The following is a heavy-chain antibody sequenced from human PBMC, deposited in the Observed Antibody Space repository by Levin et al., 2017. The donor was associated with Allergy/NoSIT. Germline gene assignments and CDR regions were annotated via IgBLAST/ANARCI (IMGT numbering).Heavy chain of an antibody. CDR1: GYTLTELS. D-gene: IGHD2-15*01. J-gene: IGHJ4*02. Sequence: ASVKVSCKVSGYTLTELSMHWVRQAPGKGLEWMGGFDPEDGETIYAQKFQGRVTMTEDTSTDTAYMELSSLRSEDTAVYYCATAEPLNCSGGSCSIDYWGQGTLVTVSS. V-gene: IGHV1-24*01. CDR2: FDPEDGET. CDR3: ATAEPLNCSGGSCSIDY.